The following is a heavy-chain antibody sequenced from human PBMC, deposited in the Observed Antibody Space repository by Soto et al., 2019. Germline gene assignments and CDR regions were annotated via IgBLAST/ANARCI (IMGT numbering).Heavy chain of an antibody. CDR1: GYTFTSYY. CDR2: INPSGGST. V-gene: IGHV1-46*01. CDR3: ARQRRYYDSSHHPGHNWFDP. D-gene: IGHD3-22*01. Sequence: RASVKVSCKASGYTFTSYYMHWVRQAPGQGLEWMGIINPSGGSTSYAQKFQGRVTMTRDTSTSTVYMELSSLRSEDTAVYYCARQRRYYDSSHHPGHNWFDPWGQGTLVTVSS. J-gene: IGHJ5*02.